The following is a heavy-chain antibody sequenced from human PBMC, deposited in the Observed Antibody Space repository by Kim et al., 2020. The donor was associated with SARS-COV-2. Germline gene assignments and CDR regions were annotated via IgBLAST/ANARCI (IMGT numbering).Heavy chain of an antibody. Sequence: SVKVSCKASGDTFSSYAIGWVRQAPGQGLEWMGWTIPFLDIANFAQTFQGRVTITTDNSTNTVYMELSSLRSEDTAVYYCATDSGHYETRRSFDYWGQG. J-gene: IGHJ4*02. CDR1: GDTFSSYA. CDR2: TIPFLDIA. V-gene: IGHV1-69*10. D-gene: IGHD3-22*01. CDR3: ATDSGHYETRRSFDY.